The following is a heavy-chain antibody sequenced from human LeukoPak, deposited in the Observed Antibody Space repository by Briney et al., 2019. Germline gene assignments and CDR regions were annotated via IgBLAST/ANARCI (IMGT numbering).Heavy chain of an antibody. V-gene: IGHV3-23*01. CDR3: AKAPVTTCRGAYCYPFDY. J-gene: IGHJ4*02. CDR1: GFTLSSYA. CDR2: ISDSGNT. Sequence: GGSLSLSCAASGFTLSSYALSWVRQAPGEGLEWVSAISDSGNTYHADSVKGRFTISRDSSKNTLFLQMNRLRPEDAAVYYCAKAPVTTCRGAYCYPFDYWGQGTLVTVSS. D-gene: IGHD2-21*01.